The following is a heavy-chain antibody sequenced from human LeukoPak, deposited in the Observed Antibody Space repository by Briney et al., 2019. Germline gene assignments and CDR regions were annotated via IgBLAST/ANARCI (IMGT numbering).Heavy chain of an antibody. D-gene: IGHD3-3*01. Sequence: PGGSLRLSCAASGFTFSSYSINWVRQAPGKGLEWVSSISGSSTYIYYADSLKGRFTISRDNAKNSLYLQMNSLRAEDTAVYYCAKPPGITIFGVVNPRLDYWGQGTLVTVSS. CDR3: AKPPGITIFGVVNPRLDY. V-gene: IGHV3-21*01. J-gene: IGHJ4*02. CDR2: ISGSSTYI. CDR1: GFTFSSYS.